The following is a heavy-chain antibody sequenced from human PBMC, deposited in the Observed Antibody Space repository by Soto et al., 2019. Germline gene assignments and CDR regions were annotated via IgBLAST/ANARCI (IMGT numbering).Heavy chain of an antibody. CDR3: ARPLHSGWKGVFAY. Sequence: PSETLSLTCNVSGGSIYTYYWNWIRQSPGKGLEWIGYISDGGSTNYNPSLKSRVTISVDTSKNQFSLKLSSVTAADTAVYYCARPLHSGWKGVFAYWGQGTLVTVSS. V-gene: IGHV4-59*08. D-gene: IGHD6-19*01. J-gene: IGHJ4*02. CDR1: GGSIYTYY. CDR2: ISDGGST.